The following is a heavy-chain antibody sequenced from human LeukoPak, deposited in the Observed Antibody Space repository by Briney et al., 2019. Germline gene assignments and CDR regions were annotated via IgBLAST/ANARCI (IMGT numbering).Heavy chain of an antibody. J-gene: IGHJ4*02. D-gene: IGHD3-16*01. CDR2: IYTNGIS. V-gene: IGHV4-4*07. Sequence: PSETLSLTCTVSGASIRSYYWTWIRQPAGKGLEWIGRIYTNGISNHNRSLKGRVTMSQDTSKNQFSLKLSSVTAADTAVYYCARALGGDTDYWGQGTLVTVSS. CDR3: ARALGGDTDY. CDR1: GASIRSYY.